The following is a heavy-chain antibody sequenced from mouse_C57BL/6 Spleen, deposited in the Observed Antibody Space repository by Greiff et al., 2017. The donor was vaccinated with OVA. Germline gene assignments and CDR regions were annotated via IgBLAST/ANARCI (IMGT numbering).Heavy chain of an antibody. V-gene: IGHV1-59*01. CDR2: IDPSDSYT. CDR3: ARRYYDYDFDY. CDR1: GYTFTSYW. Sequence: QVQLQQPGAELVRPGTSVKLSCKASGYTFTSYWMHWVKQRPGQGLEWIGVIDPSDSYTNYNQKCKGKATLTVDTSSSTAYMQLSSLTSEDSAVYYCARRYYDYDFDYWGQGTTLTVSS. J-gene: IGHJ2*01. D-gene: IGHD2-4*01.